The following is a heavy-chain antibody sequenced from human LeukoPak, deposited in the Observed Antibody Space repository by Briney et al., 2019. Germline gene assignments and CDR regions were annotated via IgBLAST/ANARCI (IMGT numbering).Heavy chain of an antibody. CDR1: GGSISSYY. CDR2: IYYSGST. V-gene: IGHV4-59*01. CDR3: ARGLARQQLVRGYFDY. Sequence: SETLSLTCTVSGGSISSYYWSWIRQPPGKGLEWIGYIYYSGSTNYNPSLKSRVTISVDTSKNQFSLKLSSVTAADTAVYYCARGLARQQLVRGYFDYRGQGTLVTVSS. D-gene: IGHD6-13*01. J-gene: IGHJ4*02.